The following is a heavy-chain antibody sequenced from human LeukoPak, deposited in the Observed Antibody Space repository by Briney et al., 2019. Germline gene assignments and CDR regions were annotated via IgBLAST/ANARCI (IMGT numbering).Heavy chain of an antibody. D-gene: IGHD2-15*01. J-gene: IGHJ4*02. CDR1: GFSFDTYA. Sequence: PGGSLRLSCEASGFSFDTYAYHWVHQAPGKGLEWVSIISFDGSLQYYTDSVEGRFTISRDISTNTVYLQMNSLRPEDTAVYYCARGHLRIASLIDFWGQGTLVTVSS. CDR3: ARGHLRIASLIDF. V-gene: IGHV3-30*04. CDR2: ISFDGSLQ.